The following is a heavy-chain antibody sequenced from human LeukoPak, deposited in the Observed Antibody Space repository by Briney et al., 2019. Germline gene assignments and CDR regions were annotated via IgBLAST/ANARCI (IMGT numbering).Heavy chain of an antibody. V-gene: IGHV1-18*01. D-gene: IGHD4-17*01. J-gene: IGHJ6*03. CDR1: GYTITSYG. Sequence: ASVKVSCKASGYTITSYGISWVRQAPGQGLEWMGWINGYNGNTNYAQKFQGRVTMTTDTSTSTAYMELRSLRSDDTAVYYCARGAYDYGDYGVSNYYYYMDVWGKGTTVTVSS. CDR2: INGYNGNT. CDR3: ARGAYDYGDYGVSNYYYYMDV.